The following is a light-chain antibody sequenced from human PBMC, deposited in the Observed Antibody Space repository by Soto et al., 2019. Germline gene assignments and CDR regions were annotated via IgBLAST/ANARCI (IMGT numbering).Light chain of an antibody. CDR1: QSLLYNNTFNY. J-gene: IGKJ5*01. CDR3: MQALHSPIT. CDR2: LGS. V-gene: IGKV2-28*01. Sequence: ENVSTHRPLPLPVKPGEPASMSCRSSQSLLYNNTFNYLDWYLQKPGQSPQILISLGSSRASGVPDRFCGSGSGIDFTLKISRVEAADVGVYYCMQALHSPITFGRGTRLEIK.